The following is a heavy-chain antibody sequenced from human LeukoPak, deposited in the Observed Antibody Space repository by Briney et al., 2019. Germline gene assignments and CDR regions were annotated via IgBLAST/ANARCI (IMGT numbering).Heavy chain of an antibody. CDR2: INQDGSGK. CDR3: ARPQYFYYVDV. CDR1: GFTFSSYS. V-gene: IGHV3-7*01. J-gene: IGHJ6*03. Sequence: GGSLRLSCAASGFTFSSYSMNWVRQAPGKGLEWVANINQDGSGKYYVDSVKGRFTISRDNAKNSLYLQMNSLRAEDTAVYYCARPQYFYYVDVWGKGTTVTVSS.